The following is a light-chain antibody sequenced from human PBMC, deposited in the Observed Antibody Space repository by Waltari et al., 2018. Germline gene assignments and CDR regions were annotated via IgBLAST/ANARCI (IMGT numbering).Light chain of an antibody. CDR3: QQYCDTPRT. CDR2: WAS. J-gene: IGKJ1*01. CDR1: QSVLYSSNNKNY. V-gene: IGKV4-1*01. Sequence: DIVMTQSQDSLAVSLGERATINCKSSQSVLYSSNNKNYLAWYQQKPGQPPKLLIYWASTRESGVPHRFSGSGSGTDFTLTISSLQAEDVAVYYCQQYCDTPRTFGQGTKVEIK.